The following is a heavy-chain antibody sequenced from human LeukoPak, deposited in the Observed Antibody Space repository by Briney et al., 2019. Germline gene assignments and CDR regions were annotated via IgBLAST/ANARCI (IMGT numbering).Heavy chain of an antibody. Sequence: ASVKVSCKASGYTFTSYAMHWVRQAPGQRLEWMGWINAGNGNTKYSRKFQGRVTITRDTSASTAYMELSSLRSEDTAVYYCARGVVVVAAVDYWGQGTLVTVSS. CDR1: GYTFTSYA. J-gene: IGHJ4*02. D-gene: IGHD2-15*01. CDR3: ARGVVVVAAVDY. V-gene: IGHV1-3*01. CDR2: INAGNGNT.